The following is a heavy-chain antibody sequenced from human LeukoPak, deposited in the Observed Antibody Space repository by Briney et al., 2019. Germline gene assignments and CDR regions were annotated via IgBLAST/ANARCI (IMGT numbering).Heavy chain of an antibody. Sequence: XGSXXXXXXASAFTFNTXWXXXVRXVPGRGXXGXSRINGDESSTNYADSVKGRFTISRDNAKDTLYLHMNSLTAEDTAVYYCARGAKWAYYFDYWGQGTLVTVSS. V-gene: IGHV3-74*01. CDR1: AFTFNTXW. J-gene: IGHJ4*02. CDR3: ARGAKWAYYFDY. D-gene: IGHD1-26*01. CDR2: INGDESST.